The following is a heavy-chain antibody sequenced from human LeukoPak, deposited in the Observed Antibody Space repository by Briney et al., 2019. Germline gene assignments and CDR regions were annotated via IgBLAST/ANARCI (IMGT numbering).Heavy chain of an antibody. CDR3: ARVPIKSDSSSLYFDY. J-gene: IGHJ4*02. CDR1: GGSISSGDYY. CDR2: IYYSGST. V-gene: IGHV4-30-4*01. D-gene: IGHD6-13*01. Sequence: SETLSLTCTVSGGSISSGDYYWSWIRQPPGKGLEWIGYIYYSGSTYYNPSLKSRVTISVDTSKNQFSLKLSSVTAADTAVYYCARVPIKSDSSSLYFDYWGQGTLVTVSS.